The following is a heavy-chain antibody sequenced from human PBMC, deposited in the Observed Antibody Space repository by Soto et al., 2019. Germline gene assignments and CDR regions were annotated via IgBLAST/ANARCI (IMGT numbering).Heavy chain of an antibody. CDR3: AALCYGDHMYYFDH. D-gene: IGHD4-17*01. CDR1: GFTFTSSA. Sequence: QMQLVQSGPEVKKPGTSVKVSCKASGFTFTSSAVQWVRQARGQRLEWIGWIVVGSGNTNYAQKFQERVTITRDMSTSTAYMELSSLRSEDTAVSYCAALCYGDHMYYFDHWGQGTLVTVSS. J-gene: IGHJ4*02. V-gene: IGHV1-58*01. CDR2: IVVGSGNT.